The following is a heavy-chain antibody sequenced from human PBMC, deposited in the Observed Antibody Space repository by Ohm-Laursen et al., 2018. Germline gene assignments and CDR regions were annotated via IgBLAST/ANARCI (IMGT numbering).Heavy chain of an antibody. V-gene: IGHV1-8*01. CDR2: MNPNSGNT. Sequence: ASVKVSCKASGYTFTSYDINWVRQATGQGLEWMGWMNPNSGNTGYAQKFQGRVTMTRNTSISTAYMELYGLTSEDTAAYYCARAVRNQLVSDYWGQGTLVTVSS. CDR3: ARAVRNQLVSDY. D-gene: IGHD1-1*01. J-gene: IGHJ4*02. CDR1: GYTFTSYD.